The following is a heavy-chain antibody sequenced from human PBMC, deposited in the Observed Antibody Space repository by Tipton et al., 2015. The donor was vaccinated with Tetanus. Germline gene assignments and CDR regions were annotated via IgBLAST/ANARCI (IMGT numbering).Heavy chain of an antibody. Sequence: LRLSCAVSGGSISSGGYSWSWIRQPPGKGLEWIGYIYHSGSTYYNPSLKSRVTISVDRPKNRFSMKLSSLTAADTAVYYCAREGAYGDPDYWGQGTLVTVSS. CDR2: IYHSGST. D-gene: IGHD4-17*01. J-gene: IGHJ4*02. V-gene: IGHV4-30-2*01. CDR3: AREGAYGDPDY. CDR1: GGSISSGGYS.